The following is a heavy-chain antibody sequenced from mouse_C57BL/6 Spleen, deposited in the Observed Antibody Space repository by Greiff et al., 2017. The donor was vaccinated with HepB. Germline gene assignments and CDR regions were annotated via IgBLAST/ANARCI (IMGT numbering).Heavy chain of an antibody. V-gene: IGHV5-17*01. J-gene: IGHJ3*01. Sequence: EVKLVESGGGLAKPGGSLKLSCAASGFTFSDYGMHWVRQAPEKGLEWVAYISSGSSTIYYADTVKGRFTISRDNAKNTLFLQMTSLRSEDTAMYYCARTPFAYWGQGTLVTVSA. CDR3: ARTPFAY. CDR1: GFTFSDYG. CDR2: ISSGSSTI.